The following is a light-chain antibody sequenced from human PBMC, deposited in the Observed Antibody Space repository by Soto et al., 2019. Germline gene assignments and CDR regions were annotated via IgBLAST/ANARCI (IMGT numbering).Light chain of an antibody. CDR1: SSDVGGYNY. J-gene: IGLJ1*01. CDR3: SSYTSSSTLDYV. Sequence: QSVLTQPASVCGSRGQSITISCTGTSSDVGGYNYVSWYQQHPGKAPKLMIYDVSNRPSGVSNRFSGSKSGNTASLTISGLQAEDEADYYCSSYTSSSTLDYVFGTGTKVTVL. CDR2: DVS. V-gene: IGLV2-14*01.